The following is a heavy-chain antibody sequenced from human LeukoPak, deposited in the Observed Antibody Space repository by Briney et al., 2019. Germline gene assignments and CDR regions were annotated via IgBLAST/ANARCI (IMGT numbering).Heavy chain of an antibody. Sequence: GGSLRLSCAASGFTFSSYGMSRVRQAPGKGLEGGSAISGSGGSTYYADSVKGRFTISRDNSKNTLYLQMNSLRAEDTAVYYCARGTRTTELLWFGEPEYFQQWGQGTLVTVSS. D-gene: IGHD3-10*01. CDR2: ISGSGGST. CDR3: ARGTRTTELLWFGEPEYFQQ. V-gene: IGHV3-23*01. CDR1: GFTFSSYG. J-gene: IGHJ1*01.